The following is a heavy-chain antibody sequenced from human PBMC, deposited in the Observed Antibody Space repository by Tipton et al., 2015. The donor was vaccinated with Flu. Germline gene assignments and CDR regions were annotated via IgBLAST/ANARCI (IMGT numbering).Heavy chain of an antibody. V-gene: IGHV4-34*01. CDR2: INHSGST. D-gene: IGHD3-3*01. CDR3: ARVSPGVESWFDP. J-gene: IGHJ5*02. Sequence: TLSLTCAVYGGSFSGYYWSWIRQPPGKGLEWVGEINHSGSTNYNPSLKSRVTISVDTSKNQFSLKLTSVTAADTAVYYCARVSPGVESWFDPWGQGTLVTVFS. CDR1: GGSFSGYY.